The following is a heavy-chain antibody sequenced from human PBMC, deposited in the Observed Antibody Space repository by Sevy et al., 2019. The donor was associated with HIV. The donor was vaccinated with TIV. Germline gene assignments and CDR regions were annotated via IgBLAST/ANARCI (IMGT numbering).Heavy chain of an antibody. CDR3: NRGYCIDGVCGEYFDS. J-gene: IGHJ4*02. D-gene: IGHD2-8*01. Sequence: GGSLRLSCGASGFTFSNAWMTWVRQAPGKGLEWVGRIKSRSEGGTTDYAAPVKGRFTISRDDSKNTLYLQMNSLKSDDTAVWTNNRGYCIDGVCGEYFDSWGQGTLVTVSS. V-gene: IGHV3-15*01. CDR2: IKSRSEGGTT. CDR1: GFTFSNAW.